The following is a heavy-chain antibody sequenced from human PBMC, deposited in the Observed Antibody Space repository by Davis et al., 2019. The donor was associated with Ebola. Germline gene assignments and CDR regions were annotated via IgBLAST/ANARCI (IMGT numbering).Heavy chain of an antibody. CDR1: GYSFTSYW. CDR3: ARVAVAGPFNPFDI. Sequence: GESLKISCQGSGYSFTSYWISWVRQMPGKGLEWMGRIDPSDSYTNYSPSFQGHVTISADKSISTAYLQWSSLKASDTAMHYCARVAVAGPFNPFDIWGQGTMVTVSS. D-gene: IGHD6-19*01. CDR2: IDPSDSYT. V-gene: IGHV5-10-1*01. J-gene: IGHJ3*02.